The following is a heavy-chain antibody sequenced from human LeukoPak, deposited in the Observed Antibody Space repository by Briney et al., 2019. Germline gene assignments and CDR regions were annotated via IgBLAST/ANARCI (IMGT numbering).Heavy chain of an antibody. V-gene: IGHV1-8*03. J-gene: IGHJ4*02. Sequence: ASVKVSCKASGYTFTRNDINWVRQATGQGLEWMGWINPNNNYAGFSQRFQGRVTITRDTSISTVYMELSSLRSEDTAVYYCASGGSYYGDYWGQGTLVTVSS. CDR1: GYTFTRND. CDR2: INPNNNYA. D-gene: IGHD1-26*01. CDR3: ASGGSYYGDY.